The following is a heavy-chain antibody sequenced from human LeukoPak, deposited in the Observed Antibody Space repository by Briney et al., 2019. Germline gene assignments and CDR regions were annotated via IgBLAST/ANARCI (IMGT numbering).Heavy chain of an antibody. J-gene: IGHJ3*02. D-gene: IGHD3-3*01. V-gene: IGHV3-30-3*01. CDR1: GFTFSSYA. CDR3: ARDSAYYDFWSGYYNTPSRAFDI. CDR2: ISYDGSNK. Sequence: GGSLRLSCAASGFTFSSYAMHWVRQAPGKGLEWVAVISYDGSNKYYADSVKGRFTISRDNSKNTLYLQMNSLRAEDTAVYYCARDSAYYDFWSGYYNTPSRAFDIWGQGTMVTVSS.